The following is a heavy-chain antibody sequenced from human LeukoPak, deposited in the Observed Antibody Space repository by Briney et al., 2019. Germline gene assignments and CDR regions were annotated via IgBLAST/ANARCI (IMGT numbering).Heavy chain of an antibody. D-gene: IGHD6-13*01. CDR1: GGSISSYY. Sequence: PSETLSLTCTVSGGSISSYYWSWIRQPPGKGLEWIGYIYYSGSTNCNPSLKSRVTISVDTSKNQFSLKLSSVTAADTAVYYCARDNSSSPDYWGQGTLVTVSS. V-gene: IGHV4-59*12. J-gene: IGHJ4*02. CDR3: ARDNSSSPDY. CDR2: IYYSGST.